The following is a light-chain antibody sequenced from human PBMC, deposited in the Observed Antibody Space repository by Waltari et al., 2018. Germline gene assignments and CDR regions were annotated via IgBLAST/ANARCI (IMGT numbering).Light chain of an antibody. CDR3: QQYYGPPYN. CDR2: WAS. Sequence: DIMMTQSPDVLAVSLGERASIKCKSSHSVLDYFNNKDSLAWYKQKAGQPPRLLIHWASTRETRVPDRFSGSGSGTDFTLTISSLQAEDAALYYCQQYYGPPYNFGQGTRLEIK. V-gene: IGKV4-1*01. CDR1: HSVLDYFNNKDS. J-gene: IGKJ2*01.